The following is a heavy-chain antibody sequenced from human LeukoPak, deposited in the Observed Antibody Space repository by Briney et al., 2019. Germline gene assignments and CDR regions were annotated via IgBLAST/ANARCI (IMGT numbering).Heavy chain of an antibody. D-gene: IGHD2-2*01. CDR2: FYHGGSS. CDR3: ARFSSGCSTSSCYLTY. V-gene: IGHV4-38-2*02. Sequence: SETLSLTCTVSGYSISSGYYWGWIRQPPGKGLEWIGNFYHGGSSYYNPSLKSRVTMSGDTSNNQFSLKLTSMTAADTAVYYCARFSSGCSTSSCYLTYWGQGTLVTVS. CDR1: GYSISSGYY. J-gene: IGHJ4*02.